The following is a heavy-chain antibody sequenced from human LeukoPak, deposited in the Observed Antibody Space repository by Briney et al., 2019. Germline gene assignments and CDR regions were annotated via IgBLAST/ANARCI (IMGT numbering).Heavy chain of an antibody. CDR3: ARGRPTNLNGIY. D-gene: IGHD1-1*01. J-gene: IGHJ4*02. CDR2: MNPESGNT. Sequence: GASVKVSCKASGYTFTTHHINWVRQATGQGFGWMGWMNPESGNTNYAQKFQGRVTMTWDTSINTAYMELSSLRSEDTAVYYCARGRPTNLNGIYWGQGTLVTVSS. V-gene: IGHV1-8*01. CDR1: GYTFTTHH.